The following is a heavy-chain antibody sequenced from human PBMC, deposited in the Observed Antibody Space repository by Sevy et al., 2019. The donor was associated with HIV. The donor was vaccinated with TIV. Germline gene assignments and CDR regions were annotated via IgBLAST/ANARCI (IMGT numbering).Heavy chain of an antibody. CDR1: GFTFSSYG. CDR2: ISYDGSNK. CDR3: AKDLLPNYYGSGSYTYYYYGMDV. J-gene: IGHJ6*02. D-gene: IGHD3-10*01. Sequence: GGSLRLSCAASGFTFSSYGMHWVRQAPGKGLEWVAVISYDGSNKYYADSVKGRFTISRDNSKNTLYLQMNSLRVEDTAVYYCAKDLLPNYYGSGSYTYYYYGMDVWGQGTTVTVSS. V-gene: IGHV3-30*18.